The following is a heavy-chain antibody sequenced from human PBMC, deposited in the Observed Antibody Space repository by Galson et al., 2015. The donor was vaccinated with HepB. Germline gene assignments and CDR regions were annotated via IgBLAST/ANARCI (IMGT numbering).Heavy chain of an antibody. V-gene: IGHV3-74*01. CDR2: INSDGSST. D-gene: IGHD6-13*01. CDR1: GFTFSSYW. CDR3: ARVGGSWYRGDYYYYGMDV. J-gene: IGHJ6*02. Sequence: SLRLSCAASGFTFSSYWMHWVRQAPGKGPVWVSRINSDGSSTSSADSVKGRFTISRDNAKNTLYLQMNSLRAEDTAVYYCARVGGSWYRGDYYYYGMDVWGQGTTVTVSS.